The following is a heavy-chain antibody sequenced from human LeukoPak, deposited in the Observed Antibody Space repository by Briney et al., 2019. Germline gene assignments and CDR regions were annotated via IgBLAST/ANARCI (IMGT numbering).Heavy chain of an antibody. CDR3: ARAGQYYNWFDP. CDR2: INSDGSST. Sequence: GGSLRLSCAASGFTFSDYYMSWIRQAPGKGLVWVSRINSDGSSTSYADSVKGRFTISRDNAKNTLYLQMNSLRAEDTAVYYCARAGQYYNWFDPWGQGTLVTVSS. V-gene: IGHV3-74*01. CDR1: GFTFSDYY. J-gene: IGHJ5*02. D-gene: IGHD3-10*01.